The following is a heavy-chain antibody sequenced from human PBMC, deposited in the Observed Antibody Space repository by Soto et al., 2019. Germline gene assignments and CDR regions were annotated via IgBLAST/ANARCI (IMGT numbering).Heavy chain of an antibody. CDR1: GFSLRTSGVG. D-gene: IGHD3-9*01. CDR2: IYWDDDK. V-gene: IGHV2-5*02. CDR3: AHARYFDLADWFDP. J-gene: IGHJ5*02. Sequence: SGPTLVNPTQTLTLTWTFSGFSLRTSGVGVGWIRQPPGKALEWLALIYWDDDKRYSPSLKSRLTITKDTSKNQVVLTMTNMDPVDTATYYCAHARYFDLADWFDPWGQGTLVTVSS.